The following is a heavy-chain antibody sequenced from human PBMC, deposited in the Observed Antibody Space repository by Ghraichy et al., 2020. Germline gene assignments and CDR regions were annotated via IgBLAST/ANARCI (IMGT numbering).Heavy chain of an antibody. CDR2: IIPIFGTA. CDR3: ARSNFHDYGGKLDYYYYGMDV. V-gene: IGHV1-69*13. Sequence: SVKVSCKASGGTFSSYAISWVRQAPGQGLEWMGGIIPIFGTANYAQKFQGRVTITADESTSTAYMELSSLRSEDTAVYYCARSNFHDYGGKLDYYYYGMDVWGQGTTVTVSS. J-gene: IGHJ6*02. CDR1: GGTFSSYA. D-gene: IGHD4-23*01.